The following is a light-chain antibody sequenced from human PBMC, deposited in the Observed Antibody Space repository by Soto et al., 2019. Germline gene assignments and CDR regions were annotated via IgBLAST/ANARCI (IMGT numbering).Light chain of an antibody. CDR3: CSYAGSHPWV. V-gene: IGLV2-11*01. Sequence: QSVLTQPRSVSGSPGQSVTISCTGTSSDVGTYDFVSWYQQLPVKAPKLIIYDVTKRPSGVPDRFSGSKSANTASLTISGLQAEDEADYYRCSYAGSHPWVFGGGTKVTVL. J-gene: IGLJ3*02. CDR1: SSDVGTYDF. CDR2: DVT.